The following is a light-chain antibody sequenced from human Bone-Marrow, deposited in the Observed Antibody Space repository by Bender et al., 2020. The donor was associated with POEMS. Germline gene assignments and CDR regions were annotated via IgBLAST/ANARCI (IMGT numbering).Light chain of an antibody. CDR1: SSDIGSYSH. V-gene: IGLV2-18*01. CDR2: EVT. J-gene: IGLJ3*02. CDR3: SSWDDSLSGWV. Sequence: QSALTQPPSVSGSPGQSVTISCTGTSSDIGSYSHVTWYQQSPGTAPKLMIYEVTNRPSGVPDRFSGSKSGTSASLAISDIQSEDEGDYYCSSWDDSLSGWVFGGGTKLTVL.